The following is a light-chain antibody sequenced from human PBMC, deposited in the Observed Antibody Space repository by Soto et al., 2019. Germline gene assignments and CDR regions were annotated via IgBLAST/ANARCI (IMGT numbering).Light chain of an antibody. Sequence: DIVMTQSPDSLAVSLGERATINCKSSPSLFYSSHNKDYLAWYQQKPGQPPRLLIDWASTRESGVPERFSGSGSGTDFTLTVSSLQAEDVAVYYGQQYFNTPWTFGQGTKVEIK. CDR2: WAS. CDR1: PSLFYSSHNKDY. V-gene: IGKV4-1*01. J-gene: IGKJ1*01. CDR3: QQYFNTPWT.